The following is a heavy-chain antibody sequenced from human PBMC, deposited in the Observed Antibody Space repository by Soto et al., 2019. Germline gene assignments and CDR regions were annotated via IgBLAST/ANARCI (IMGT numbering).Heavy chain of an antibody. J-gene: IGHJ4*02. CDR1: GFTFSSYA. D-gene: IGHD5-18*01. CDR3: ARRYSYGYWGIEDYFDY. Sequence: GGSLRLSCAASGFTFSSYAMSWVRQAPGKGLEWVSAISGSGGSTYYADSVKGRFTISRDNSKNTLYLQMNSLRAEDTAVYYCARRYSYGYWGIEDYFDYWGQGTLVTVSS. CDR2: ISGSGGST. V-gene: IGHV3-23*01.